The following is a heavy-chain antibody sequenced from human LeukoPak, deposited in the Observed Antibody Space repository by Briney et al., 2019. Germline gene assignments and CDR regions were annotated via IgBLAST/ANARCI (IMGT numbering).Heavy chain of an antibody. Sequence: SETLSLTCTVSGGPISHYYWSWIRQPPDKGLEWIGYTYYGGSTKFNPSLKSRVAISVDTSKKQFSLNLTSVTAADTAVYYCARGPSVTSIGGPWGQGTLVTVSS. CDR2: TYYGGST. D-gene: IGHD4-17*01. CDR3: ARGPSVTSIGGP. CDR1: GGPISHYY. J-gene: IGHJ5*02. V-gene: IGHV4-59*01.